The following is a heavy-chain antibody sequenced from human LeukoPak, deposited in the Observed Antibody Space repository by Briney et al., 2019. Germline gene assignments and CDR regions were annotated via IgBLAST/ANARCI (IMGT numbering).Heavy chain of an antibody. J-gene: IGHJ4*02. CDR1: GYTFTRYG. V-gene: IGHV1-18*01. CDR3: ARNDYYDSSGYYFIDY. D-gene: IGHD3-22*01. Sequence: GASVKVSCKTSGYTFTRYGISWVRQAPGQGLEWMGWISGYNGNRNYAQKFQGRVTMTTDTSTSTAYMDLRSLRSDDTAVYYCARNDYYDSSGYYFIDYWGQGTLVTVSS. CDR2: ISGYNGNR.